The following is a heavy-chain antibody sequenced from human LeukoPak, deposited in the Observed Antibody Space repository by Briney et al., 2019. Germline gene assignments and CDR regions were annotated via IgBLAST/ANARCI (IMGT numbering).Heavy chain of an antibody. CDR2: IYASGSP. CDR1: GGSISSSY. V-gene: IGHV4-4*07. Sequence: SETLSLTCNVSGGSISSSYWSWIRQPTGKGLEWIGRIYASGSPNYNPSLKSRVTMSVDTSKNQFSLNLSSVTAADTAVYYCAREGGSSRSLENWGQGTLVTVSS. CDR3: AREGGSSRSLEN. J-gene: IGHJ4*02. D-gene: IGHD1-26*01.